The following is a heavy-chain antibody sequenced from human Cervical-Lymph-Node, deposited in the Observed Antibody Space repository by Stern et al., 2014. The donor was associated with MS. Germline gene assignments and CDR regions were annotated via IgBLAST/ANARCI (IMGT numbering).Heavy chain of an antibody. CDR1: GGSISSGSYS. D-gene: IGHD6-13*01. Sequence: QVQLVQSGPGLVKPSQTLSLTCTVSGGSISSGSYSWSWIRQPAGRGLEWIGRIYTSGSTNHNPSLKSRVTISGDTAKKQFSLKRCSVTAADTAVYYCARDYSISWYGWFDPWGQGTLVTVSS. CDR2: IYTSGST. V-gene: IGHV4-61*02. J-gene: IGHJ5*02. CDR3: ARDYSISWYGWFDP.